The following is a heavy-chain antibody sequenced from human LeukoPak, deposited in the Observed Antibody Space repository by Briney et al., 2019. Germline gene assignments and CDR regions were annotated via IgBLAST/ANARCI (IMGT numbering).Heavy chain of an antibody. D-gene: IGHD6-13*01. CDR3: ARWFVGAAAGTLFDY. J-gene: IGHJ4*02. Sequence: PSETLSLTCTVSGGSISSYYWSWIRQPPGKGLEWIGYIYYSGSTNYNPSLKSRVTISVDTSKNQFSLKLSSVTAADTAVYYCARWFVGAAAGTLFDYWGQGTLVTVSS. V-gene: IGHV4-59*08. CDR1: GGSISSYY. CDR2: IYYSGST.